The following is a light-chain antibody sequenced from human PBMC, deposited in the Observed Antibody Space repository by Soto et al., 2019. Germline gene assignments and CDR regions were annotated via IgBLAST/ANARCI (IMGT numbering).Light chain of an antibody. CDR1: NSNIGNNY. Sequence: QSVLTQPPSVSAAPGQKVTISCSGANSNIGNNYVSWYQQFPGTAPQLLIYDNNKRPSGIPDRFSGSKSGTSATLVITGLQTGDEADFYCAARDNSLSAVLFGGGTQLTVL. J-gene: IGLJ2*01. CDR2: DNN. V-gene: IGLV1-51*01. CDR3: AARDNSLSAVL.